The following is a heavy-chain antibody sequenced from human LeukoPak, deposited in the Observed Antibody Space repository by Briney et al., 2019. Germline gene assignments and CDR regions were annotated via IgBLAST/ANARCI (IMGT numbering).Heavy chain of an antibody. V-gene: IGHV3-74*01. J-gene: IGHJ4*02. CDR2: INRYGSST. CDR3: ARGGGYSYGSFDY. Sequence: GWSLRLSCAASGIIFSNYWLHGVSQAPGKGLVWVSRINRYGSSTSYADSVKGRFTISRDNAKNTLYLQMNSLRAEDTAVYYCARGGGYSYGSFDYWGKGTLVIVSS. CDR1: GIIFSNYW. D-gene: IGHD5-18*01.